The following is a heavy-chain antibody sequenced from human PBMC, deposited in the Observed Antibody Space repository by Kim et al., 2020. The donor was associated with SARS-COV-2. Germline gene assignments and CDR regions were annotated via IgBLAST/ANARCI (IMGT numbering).Heavy chain of an antibody. V-gene: IGHV2-5*01. CDR2: K. D-gene: IGHD3-16*01. Sequence: KRYSPSLESRLTITKETSKNQVVLTMTNMDPVDTATYYCAHRQPLNQFDYWGQGTLVTVSS. J-gene: IGHJ4*02. CDR3: AHRQPLNQFDY.